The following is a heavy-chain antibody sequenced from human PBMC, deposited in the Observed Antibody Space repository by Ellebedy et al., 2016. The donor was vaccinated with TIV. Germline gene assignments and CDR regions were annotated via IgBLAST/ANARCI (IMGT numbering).Heavy chain of an antibody. CDR2: IGSSGTYI. J-gene: IGHJ4*02. V-gene: IGHV3-21*01. Sequence: PGGSLRLSCAASGFTFSSSTMNWVRRAPGKGLEWVSYIGSSGTYIYYADSVKVRFTVSRDNAKNSLYLQMNSLRAEDTAVYYCANLVGDTKDYWGQGTLVTVSS. D-gene: IGHD1-26*01. CDR3: ANLVGDTKDY. CDR1: GFTFSSST.